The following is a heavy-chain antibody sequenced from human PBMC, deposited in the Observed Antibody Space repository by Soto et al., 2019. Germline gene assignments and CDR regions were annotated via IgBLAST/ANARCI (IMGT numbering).Heavy chain of an antibody. V-gene: IGHV3-73*01. Sequence: PGGSLRLSCVASGLTFSGSAMHWVRQASGKGLEWVGRIRNKANNYATAFGASVKGRFTISRDDSKNTAYLQMNSLKIEDTAIYYCITSVRDTVLDYWGQGXLVTVSS. CDR1: GLTFSGSA. CDR2: IRNKANNYAT. D-gene: IGHD2-2*02. J-gene: IGHJ4*02. CDR3: ITSVRDTVLDY.